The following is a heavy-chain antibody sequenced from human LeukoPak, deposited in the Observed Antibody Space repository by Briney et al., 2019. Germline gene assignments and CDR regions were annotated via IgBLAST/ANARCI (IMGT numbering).Heavy chain of an antibody. CDR2: FNHSGST. Sequence: SETLSLTCAVYGGSFSGYYWGWIRRPPGKGLGWIGEFNHSGSTNYNPSLKSRVTISVATSKNQFSLKLSSVTAADTAVYYCARLLRYCSSTSCSYYYYYYYMDVWGKGTTVTISS. CDR3: ARLLRYCSSTSCSYYYYYYYMDV. CDR1: GGSFSGYY. V-gene: IGHV4-34*01. J-gene: IGHJ6*03. D-gene: IGHD2-2*01.